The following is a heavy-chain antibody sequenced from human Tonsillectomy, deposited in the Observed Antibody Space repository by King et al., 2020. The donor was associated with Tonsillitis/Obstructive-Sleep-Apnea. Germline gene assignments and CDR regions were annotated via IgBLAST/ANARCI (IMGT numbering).Heavy chain of an antibody. CDR1: GFTFDEYA. J-gene: IGHJ4*02. V-gene: IGHV3-9*01. CDR2: ISWNSGSI. CDR3: TKAVGTTVTAYFDY. Sequence: VQLVESGGGLVQPGRSLRLSCAASGFTFDEYAMHWVRQAPGEGLEWVSGISWNSGSIVYADSVKGRFTISRDNAKNSLYLQMISLRSGDTALYYCTKAVGTTVTAYFDYWGQGTLVTVSS. D-gene: IGHD4-17*01.